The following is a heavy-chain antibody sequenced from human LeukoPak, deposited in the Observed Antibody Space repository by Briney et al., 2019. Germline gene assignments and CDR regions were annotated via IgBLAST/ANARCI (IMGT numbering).Heavy chain of an antibody. CDR1: GSYISNYY. CDR3: ASLSSGAGFDV. J-gene: IGHJ3*01. D-gene: IGHD3-22*01. CDR2: LHASEST. V-gene: IGHV4-4*07. Sequence: SETLSLTCSVSGSYISNYYWNWVRQSAAQGLEWIGRLHASESTIYNPSLKSRVTMSLDTSKDQLSLTLTSVAAADSAMYYCASLSSGAGFDVWGQGTVVTVSS.